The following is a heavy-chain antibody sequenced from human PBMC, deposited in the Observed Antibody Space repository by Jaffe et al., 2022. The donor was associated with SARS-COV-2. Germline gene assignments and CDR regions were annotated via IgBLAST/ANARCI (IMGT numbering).Heavy chain of an antibody. J-gene: IGHJ6*02. CDR2: IDWDDDK. Sequence: QVTLRESGPALVKPTQTLTLTCTFSGFSLSTSGMCVSWIRQPPGKALEWLALIDWDDDKYYSTSLKTRLTISKDTSKNQVVLTMTNMDPVDTATYYCARIRMPTYYYDSSGYPGRDSYGMDVWGQGTTVTVSS. CDR1: GFSLSTSGMC. V-gene: IGHV2-70*01. CDR3: ARIRMPTYYYDSSGYPGRDSYGMDV. D-gene: IGHD3-22*01.